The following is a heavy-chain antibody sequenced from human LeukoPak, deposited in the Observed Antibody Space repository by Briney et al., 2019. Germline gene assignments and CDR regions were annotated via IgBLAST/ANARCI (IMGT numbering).Heavy chain of an antibody. V-gene: IGHV3-21*01. J-gene: IGHJ6*02. D-gene: IGHD3-22*01. CDR2: ISSSSSYI. CDR1: GFTFSSYS. CDR3: ARYLSITMIVVYYYGMDV. Sequence: GGSLRLSCAAPGFTFSSYSMNWVRQAPGKGLEWVSSISSSSSYIYYADSVKGRFTISRDNAKNSLYLQMNSLRAEDTAVYYCARYLSITMIVVYYYGMDVWGQGTTVTVSS.